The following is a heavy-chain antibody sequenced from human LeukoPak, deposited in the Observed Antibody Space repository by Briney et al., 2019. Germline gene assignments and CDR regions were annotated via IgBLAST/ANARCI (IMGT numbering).Heavy chain of an antibody. Sequence: ASVEVSCKVSGYTLTELSMHCVRQAPGKGLEWMGGFDPEDGETIYAQKFQGRVTMTEDTSTDTAYMELSSLRSEDTAVYYCATARTYYYYYGMDVWGQGTTVTVSS. CDR3: ATARTYYYYYGMDV. CDR1: GYTLTELS. V-gene: IGHV1-24*01. CDR2: FDPEDGET. J-gene: IGHJ6*02.